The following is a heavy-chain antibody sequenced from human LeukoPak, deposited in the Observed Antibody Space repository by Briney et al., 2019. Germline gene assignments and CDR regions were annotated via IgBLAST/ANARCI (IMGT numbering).Heavy chain of an antibody. Sequence: GGSLRLSCAASGFTFSSYAMSWVRQAPGKGLEWVSAIGGSGGSTYYADSVKGRFTISRDNSKNTLYLQMNSLRTEDTAVYYCAKTTVVTPFDYWGQGTLVTVSS. D-gene: IGHD4-23*01. CDR3: AKTTVVTPFDY. CDR2: IGGSGGST. V-gene: IGHV3-23*01. CDR1: GFTFSSYA. J-gene: IGHJ4*02.